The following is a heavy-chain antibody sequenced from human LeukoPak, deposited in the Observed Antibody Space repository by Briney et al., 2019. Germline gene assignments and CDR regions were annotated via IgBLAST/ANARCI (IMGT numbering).Heavy chain of an antibody. CDR1: GGTFSSYA. J-gene: IGHJ6*02. CDR2: IIPILGIA. V-gene: IGHV1-69*04. Sequence: ASVKVSCKASGGTFSSYAISWVRQAPGQGLEWMGRIIPILGIANYAQKFQGRVTITADKSTSTAYMELSSLRSEDTAVYYCAREVVTPFYYYYYGMDVWGQGTTVTVSS. CDR3: AREVVTPFYYYYYGMDV. D-gene: IGHD4-23*01.